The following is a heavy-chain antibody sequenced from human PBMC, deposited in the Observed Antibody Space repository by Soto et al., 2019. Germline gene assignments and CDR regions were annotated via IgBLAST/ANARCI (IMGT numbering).Heavy chain of an antibody. Sequence: GGSLRLSCAASGFTFSSYWMSWVRQAPGKGLEWVANIKQDGSEKYYVDSVKGRFTISRDNAKNSLYLQMNSLRAEDTAVYYCARDRQYSSSWYWASSSYYYFCYMDVWGKGTTVTVSS. V-gene: IGHV3-7*01. CDR2: IKQDGSEK. D-gene: IGHD6-13*01. CDR1: GFTFSSYW. J-gene: IGHJ6*03. CDR3: ARDRQYSSSWYWASSSYYYFCYMDV.